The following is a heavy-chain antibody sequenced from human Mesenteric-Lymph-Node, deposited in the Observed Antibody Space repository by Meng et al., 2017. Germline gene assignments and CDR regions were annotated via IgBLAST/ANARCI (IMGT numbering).Heavy chain of an antibody. J-gene: IGHJ4*02. V-gene: IGHV3-30*18. CDR1: GFTFSSYG. CDR3: AKDYARLELWFGDGIDY. Sequence: QVKLVESGGGVVQPGRSLRLSCAAPGFTFSSYGMHWVRQAPGKGLEWVAVISYGGSNKYYVDSVKGRFTISRDNSKNTLYLQMNSLRAEDTAVYYCAKDYARLELWFGDGIDYWGQGTLVTVSS. CDR2: ISYGGSNK. D-gene: IGHD3-10*01.